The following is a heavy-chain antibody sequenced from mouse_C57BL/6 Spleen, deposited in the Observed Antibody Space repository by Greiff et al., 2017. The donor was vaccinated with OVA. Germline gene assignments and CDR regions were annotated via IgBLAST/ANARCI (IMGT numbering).Heavy chain of an antibody. CDR1: GYTFTDYY. D-gene: IGHD6-1*01. J-gene: IGHJ2*01. CDR3: ARCSNYVDY. CDR2: INPNNGGT. V-gene: IGHV1-26*01. Sequence: EVQLQQSGPELVKPGASVKISCKASGYTFTDYYMNWVKQSHGKSLEWIGDINPNNGGTSYNQKFKGKATLTVDKSSSTAYMELRSLTSEDSAVYYCARCSNYVDYWGQGTTLTVSS.